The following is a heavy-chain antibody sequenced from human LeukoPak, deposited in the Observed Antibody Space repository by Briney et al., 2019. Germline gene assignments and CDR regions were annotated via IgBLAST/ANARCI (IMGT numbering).Heavy chain of an antibody. CDR1: GYTFTSYG. CDR2: ISAYNGNT. CDR3: ATFGPDCSSTSCYRSYYYYYMDV. D-gene: IGHD2-2*01. Sequence: ASVKVSCKASGYTFTSYGISWVRQAPGQGLEWMGWISAYNGNTNYAQKLQGRVTMTTDTSTSTAYMELRSLRSDDTAVYYCATFGPDCSSTSCYRSYYYYYMDVWGKGTTVTVSS. J-gene: IGHJ6*03. V-gene: IGHV1-18*01.